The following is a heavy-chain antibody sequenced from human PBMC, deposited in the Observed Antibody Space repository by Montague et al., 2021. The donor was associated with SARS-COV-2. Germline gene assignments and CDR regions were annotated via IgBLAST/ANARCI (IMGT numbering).Heavy chain of an antibody. CDR3: VRAPNEYYFDY. J-gene: IGHJ4*02. CDR1: GGSFSRYF. V-gene: IGHV4-34*01. D-gene: IGHD6-6*01. Sequence: ETRSLTCDVYGGSFSRYFWSWIRKPPGRGPELIGHISPTGSTRYNPSLDSRVTISLDTSKSRLSLELTSVTVADTSIYFCVRAPNEYYFDYWGQGTPVSVSS. CDR2: ISPTGST.